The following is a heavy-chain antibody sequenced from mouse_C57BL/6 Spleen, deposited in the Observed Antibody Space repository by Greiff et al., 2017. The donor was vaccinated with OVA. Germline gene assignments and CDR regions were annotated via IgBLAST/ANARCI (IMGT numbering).Heavy chain of an antibody. J-gene: IGHJ2*01. CDR3: ARGGYYVDYFDY. D-gene: IGHD2-3*01. Sequence: EVQVVESGGGLVKPGGSLKLSCAASGFTFSDYGMHWVRQAPEKGLEWVAYISSGSSTIYYADTVKGRFTISRDNAKNTMFLQMTSLMSEDTAMYYCARGGYYVDYFDYWGQGTTLTVSS. V-gene: IGHV5-17*01. CDR1: GFTFSDYG. CDR2: ISSGSSTI.